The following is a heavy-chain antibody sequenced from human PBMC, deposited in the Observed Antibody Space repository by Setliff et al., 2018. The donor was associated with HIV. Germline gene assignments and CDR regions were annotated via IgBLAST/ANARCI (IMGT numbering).Heavy chain of an antibody. CDR3: ARYYGSGTYHRWFDP. D-gene: IGHD3-10*01. J-gene: IGHJ5*02. Sequence: PSETLSLTCTVSGGSISGYHWNWLRQTPGKGLEWIGYIYTSRGTNYNHSLRTRVIISVDTSNQFSLKLSSVTAADTAVYYCARYYGSGTYHRWFDPWGQGTPVTVSS. CDR1: GGSISGYH. V-gene: IGHV4-4*09. CDR2: IYTSRGT.